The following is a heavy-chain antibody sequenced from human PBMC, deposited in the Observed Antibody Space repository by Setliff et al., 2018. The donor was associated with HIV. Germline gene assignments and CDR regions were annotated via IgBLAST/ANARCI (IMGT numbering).Heavy chain of an antibody. Sequence: GASVKVSCKASGYTFTGYYMHWVRQAPGQGLEWMGWINPNTGGTNYAQKFQGWVTMTRDTSISTAYMEVSRLRPDDTAVHYCARNHQPGSPLAEGCFQHWGQGTLVTVSS. V-gene: IGHV1-2*04. CDR1: GYTFTGYY. J-gene: IGHJ1*01. CDR2: INPNTGGT. D-gene: IGHD6-25*01. CDR3: ARNHQPGSPLAEGCFQH.